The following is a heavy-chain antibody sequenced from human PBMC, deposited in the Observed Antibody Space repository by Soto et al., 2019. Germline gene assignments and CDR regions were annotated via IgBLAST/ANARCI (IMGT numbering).Heavy chain of an antibody. CDR2: ISSSSSTI. D-gene: IGHD6-19*01. CDR3: ARGEQWLAITHYYGMDV. CDR1: GLTFYSYS. V-gene: IGHV3-48*02. J-gene: IGHJ6*02. Sequence: ASSTRICWAACGLTFYSYSMNWVRRKPGKGLEWVSYISSSSSTIYYADSVKGRFTISRDNAKNSLYLQMNSLRDEDTAVYYVARGEQWLAITHYYGMDVCGQGTTVTISS.